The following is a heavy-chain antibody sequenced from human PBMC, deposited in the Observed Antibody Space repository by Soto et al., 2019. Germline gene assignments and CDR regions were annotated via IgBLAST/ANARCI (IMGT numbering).Heavy chain of an antibody. CDR1: GFTFSSYG. CDR3: AKSKAASAARTDMDV. CDR2: ISYDGSNK. D-gene: IGHD2-2*01. Sequence: GGSLRLSCAASGFTFSSYGMHWVRQAPGKGLEWVTVISYDGSNKYYADSVEGRFTISRDNSKNTLYLQMNSLRAEDTAVYYCAKSKAASAARTDMDVWGKGTTVTVSS. V-gene: IGHV3-30*18. J-gene: IGHJ6*03.